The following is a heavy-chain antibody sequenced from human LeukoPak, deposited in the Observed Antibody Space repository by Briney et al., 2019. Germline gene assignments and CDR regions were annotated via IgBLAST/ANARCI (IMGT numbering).Heavy chain of an antibody. D-gene: IGHD3-3*01. J-gene: IGHJ6*03. V-gene: IGHV4-34*01. CDR3: ARPPPRQIFGAGTYYYYMDV. Sequence: SETLSLTCAVYGGFFSGYYCSWIRQPPGKGLEWIGEINHSGSTNYNPSLKSRVTISVDTSKNQFSLKLSSVTAADTAVYYCARPPPRQIFGAGTYYYYMDVWGKGTTVTVSS. CDR1: GGFFSGYY. CDR2: INHSGST.